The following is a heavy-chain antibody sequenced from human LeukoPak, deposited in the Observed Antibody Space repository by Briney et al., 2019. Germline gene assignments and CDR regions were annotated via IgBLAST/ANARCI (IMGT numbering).Heavy chain of an antibody. CDR1: GFTVSSNC. V-gene: IGHV3-53*01. Sequence: GGSLRLSCAASGFTVSSNCMSWVRQAPGKGLEWVSVIYSGGSTYYADSVKGRFTISRDNSKNTLYLQMSSLRVEDTAVYYCAKIPDVSDYWGQGTLVTVSS. J-gene: IGHJ4*02. D-gene: IGHD5/OR15-5a*01. CDR3: AKIPDVSDY. CDR2: IYSGGST.